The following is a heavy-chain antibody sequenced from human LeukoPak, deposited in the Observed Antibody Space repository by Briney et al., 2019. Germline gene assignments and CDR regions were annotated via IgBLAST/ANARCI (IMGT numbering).Heavy chain of an antibody. CDR1: GFTFSTYR. V-gene: IGHV3-7*05. Sequence: GGSLRLSCAASGFTFSTYRMNWVRQAPGKGLGWVANIKQDGSDKYYVDSVKGRFTISRDNAKNSLYLQMNSLRAEDTAVYYCASGPHSGNYRNWFDPWGQGTLVTVSS. CDR3: ASGPHSGNYRNWFDP. D-gene: IGHD1-26*01. CDR2: IKQDGSDK. J-gene: IGHJ5*02.